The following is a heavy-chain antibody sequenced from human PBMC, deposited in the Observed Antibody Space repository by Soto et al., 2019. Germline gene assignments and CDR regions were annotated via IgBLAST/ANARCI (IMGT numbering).Heavy chain of an antibody. D-gene: IGHD6-13*01. CDR3: ARVGRIAAAGMNNHLFDY. Sequence: PVGSLRLSCAASGFTFSSYSMNCVRQAPGKGLEWVSSISSSSSYIYYADSVKGRFTISRDNAKNSLYLQMNSLRAEDTAVYYCARVGRIAAAGMNNHLFDYWGQGTLVTVSS. V-gene: IGHV3-21*01. CDR1: GFTFSSYS. J-gene: IGHJ4*02. CDR2: ISSSSSYI.